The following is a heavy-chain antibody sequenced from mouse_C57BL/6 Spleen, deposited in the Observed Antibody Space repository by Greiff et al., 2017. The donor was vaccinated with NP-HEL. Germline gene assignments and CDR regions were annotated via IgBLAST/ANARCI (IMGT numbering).Heavy chain of an antibody. CDR1: GYTFTSYT. J-gene: IGHJ1*03. CDR3: ARDGDYYGSSRYFDV. V-gene: IGHV1-4*01. D-gene: IGHD1-1*01. Sequence: QVQLQQSGAELARPGASVKMSCKASGYTFTSYTMHWVKQRPGQGLEWIGYINPSSGYTKYNQKFKDKATLTADKSSSTAYMQLSSLTSEDSAVYYCARDGDYYGSSRYFDVWGTGTTVTVSS. CDR2: INPSSGYT.